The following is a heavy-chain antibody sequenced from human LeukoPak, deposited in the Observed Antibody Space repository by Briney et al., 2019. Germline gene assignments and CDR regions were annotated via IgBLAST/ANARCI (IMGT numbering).Heavy chain of an antibody. D-gene: IGHD2-21*01. CDR2: INPNSGGT. CDR1: GYTFTGYY. Sequence: ASVKVSCKASGYTFTGYYMHWVRQAPGQGLEWMGWINPNSGGTNYAQKFQGRVTMTRDTSISTAYMELSRLRSDDTAIYYCAKVSSFLPFRRSSEVSYFDHWGQGTPVTVFS. J-gene: IGHJ4*02. V-gene: IGHV1-2*02. CDR3: AKVSSFLPFRRSSEVSYFDH.